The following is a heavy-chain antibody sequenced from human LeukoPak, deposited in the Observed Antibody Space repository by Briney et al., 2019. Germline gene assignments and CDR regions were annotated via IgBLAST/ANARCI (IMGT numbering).Heavy chain of an antibody. Sequence: GSLRLSCAASGFTVSSNYMSWVRQAPGKGLEWIGSIYYSGSTYYNPSLKSRVTISVDTSKNQFSLKLNSVTAADTAVYYCARSSRWLQGFLDYWGQGTLVTVSS. CDR1: GFTVSSNY. CDR2: IYYSGST. D-gene: IGHD5-24*01. J-gene: IGHJ4*02. CDR3: ARSSRWLQGFLDY. V-gene: IGHV4-39*07.